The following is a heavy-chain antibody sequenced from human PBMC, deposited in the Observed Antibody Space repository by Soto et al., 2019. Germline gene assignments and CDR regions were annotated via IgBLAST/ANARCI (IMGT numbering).Heavy chain of an antibody. V-gene: IGHV1-8*01. J-gene: IGHJ5*02. CDR1: GYTFTSYD. CDR3: AIEQQVRGFDP. D-gene: IGHD6-13*01. CDR2: MNPNSGNT. Sequence: QVQLVQSGAEVKKPGASVKVSCKASGYTFTSYDVNWVRQATGQGLEWMGWMNPNSGNTGYAQKFQGRVTLSRNTSISTAYMELSSLRSEDTAVYYCAIEQQVRGFDPWRQGTLVTVSS.